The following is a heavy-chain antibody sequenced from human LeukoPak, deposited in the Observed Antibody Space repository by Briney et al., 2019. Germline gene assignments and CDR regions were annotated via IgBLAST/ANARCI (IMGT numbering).Heavy chain of an antibody. CDR2: ISYDGSDK. Sequence: PGGSLRLSCAASGFIFNTHGMHWVRQAPGKGLEWVAVISYDGSDKYFADSVEGRFTISRDDYKNMMYLQMNSLRAEDTAVYYCARDRTYTWTFDYWGQGTLVTVSS. CDR1: GFIFNTHG. D-gene: IGHD1-1*01. CDR3: ARDRTYTWTFDY. J-gene: IGHJ4*02. V-gene: IGHV3-30*03.